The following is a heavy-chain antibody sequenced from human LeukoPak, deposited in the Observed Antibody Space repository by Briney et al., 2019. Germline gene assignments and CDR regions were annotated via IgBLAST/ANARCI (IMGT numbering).Heavy chain of an antibody. Sequence: SETLSLTCAGYGGSFSGYYWSWIRQPPGKGLEWIGEINHSGSTNYNPSLKSRVTISVDTFKNQFSLKLSSVTAADTAVYYCARCGKYYDILTGYSSGYYYGMDVWGKGTTVTVSS. CDR2: INHSGST. D-gene: IGHD3-9*01. CDR1: GGSFSGYY. V-gene: IGHV4-34*01. CDR3: ARCGKYYDILTGYSSGYYYGMDV. J-gene: IGHJ6*04.